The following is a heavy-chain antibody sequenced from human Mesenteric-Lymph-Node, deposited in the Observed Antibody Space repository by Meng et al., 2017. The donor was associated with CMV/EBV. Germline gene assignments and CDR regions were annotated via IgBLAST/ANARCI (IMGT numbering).Heavy chain of an antibody. CDR2: INHSGST. Sequence: SETLSLTCAVYGGSFSGYYWSWIRQPPGKGLEWIGEINHSGSTNYNPSLKSRVTISVDTSKNQFSLKLSSVTAADTAVYYCARGLGGNCSSTSCYTGYGGQGTLVTVSS. CDR1: GGSFSGYY. D-gene: IGHD2-2*02. CDR3: ARGLGGNCSSTSCYTGY. V-gene: IGHV4-34*01. J-gene: IGHJ4*02.